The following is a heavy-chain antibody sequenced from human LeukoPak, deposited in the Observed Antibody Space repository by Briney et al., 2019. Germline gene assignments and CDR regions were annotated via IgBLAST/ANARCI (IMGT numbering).Heavy chain of an antibody. V-gene: IGHV1-2*02. J-gene: IGHJ4*02. CDR3: AGDLTGETSDY. Sequence: GASVKVSCKASGYTFTDYYMHWVRQAPGQGLEYMAWVNPKSGATYYAQKFQGRVTMTWDTSISTAYLELSSLRSDDTAVYYCAGDLTGETSDYWSQGTLVTVSS. CDR1: GYTFTDYY. CDR2: VNPKSGAT. D-gene: IGHD7-27*01.